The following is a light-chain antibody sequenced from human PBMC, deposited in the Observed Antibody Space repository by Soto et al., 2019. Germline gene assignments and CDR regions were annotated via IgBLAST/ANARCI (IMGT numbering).Light chain of an antibody. CDR2: DAS. J-gene: IGKJ5*01. CDR1: QSVTSRS. CDR3: QQRKIWPPVT. V-gene: IGKV3D-20*02. Sequence: TVLTHSPGTLYLSPWERSSLSSTAIQSVTSRSLAWYQQTPGQAPRLLIYDASSRATGIPDRFSGSASGRDFSLTISCLDPEDSAVYYCQQRKIWPPVTFGDGTRPDIK.